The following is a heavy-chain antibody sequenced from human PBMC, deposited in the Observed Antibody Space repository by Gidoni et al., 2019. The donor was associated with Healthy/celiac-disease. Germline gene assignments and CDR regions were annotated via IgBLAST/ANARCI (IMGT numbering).Heavy chain of an antibody. CDR3: ARALNLWELLRGGAFDI. CDR1: GGSISSSSYY. Sequence: QLQLQESGPGLVKPSETLSLTCPVSGGSISSSSYYRGWLRQPPGKGLEWIGSIYYSGSTYYNPSLKSRVTISVDTSKNQFSLKLSSVTAADTAVYYCARALNLWELLRGGAFDIWGQGTMVTVSS. CDR2: IYYSGST. J-gene: IGHJ3*02. V-gene: IGHV4-39*01. D-gene: IGHD1-26*01.